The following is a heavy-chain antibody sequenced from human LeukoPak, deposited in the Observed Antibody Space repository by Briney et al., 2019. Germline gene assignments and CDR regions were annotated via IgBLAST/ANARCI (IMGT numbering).Heavy chain of an antibody. CDR1: GYTFTSYD. Sequence: ASVKVSCKASGYTFTSYDINWVRQATGQGLEWVGWVNPNSGHTGYAQKFQGRVTMTRNTSISTAYMELSSLRSEDTAVYYCARGAPGSYCSGGSCPYFDYWGQGNLVSVSS. V-gene: IGHV1-8*01. CDR2: VNPNSGHT. J-gene: IGHJ4*02. CDR3: ARGAPGSYCSGGSCPYFDY. D-gene: IGHD2-15*01.